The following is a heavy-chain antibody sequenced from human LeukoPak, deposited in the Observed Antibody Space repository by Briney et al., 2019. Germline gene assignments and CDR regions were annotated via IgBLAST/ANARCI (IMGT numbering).Heavy chain of an antibody. CDR1: GGSISSYF. J-gene: IGHJ4*02. CDR2: IYYTGST. D-gene: IGHD1-26*01. V-gene: IGHV4-59*01. CDR3: ARTLSRWDPFDY. Sequence: SETLSLTCIVSGGSISSYFWSWIRQPPGKGLEWIGYIYYTGSTNYNPSLKSRVIISLDTSKNQFSLKLSSVTAADTAVYYCARTLSRWDPFDYWGQGTLVTVSS.